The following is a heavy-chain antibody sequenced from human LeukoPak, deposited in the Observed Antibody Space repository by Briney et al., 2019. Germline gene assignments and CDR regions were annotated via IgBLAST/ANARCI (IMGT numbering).Heavy chain of an antibody. CDR2: INTEASSI. J-gene: IGHJ4*02. CDR3: ARAGSGSFDY. Sequence: GGSLRLSCAASGFTLRRYCMHWARQAPEKALVWVSRINTEASSIRPAASVKGRFTISRDDAKNTLYLQMSSLRAEVTAVYYCARAGSGSFDYWGQGTLVTLSS. V-gene: IGHV3-74*01. CDR1: GFTLRRYC.